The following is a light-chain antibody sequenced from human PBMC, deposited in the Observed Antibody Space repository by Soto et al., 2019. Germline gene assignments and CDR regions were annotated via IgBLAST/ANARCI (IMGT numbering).Light chain of an antibody. CDR3: QQTKSYQST. V-gene: IGKV1-13*02. J-gene: IGKJ4*01. Sequence: AIQLTQSPSSLSASVGDRVTITCRASQDISSSLAWYQQKAGKAPKLLIYGASILQSGVPSGFSGSGFWTDFTLTISSLPAEDFAIYFCQQTKSYQSTFGGGNRVEI. CDR2: GAS. CDR1: QDISSS.